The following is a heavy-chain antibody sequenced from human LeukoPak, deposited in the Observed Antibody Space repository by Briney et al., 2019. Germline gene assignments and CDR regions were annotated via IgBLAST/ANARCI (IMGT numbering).Heavy chain of an antibody. CDR1: GFTFSSYS. V-gene: IGHV3-21*01. D-gene: IGHD4-11*01. CDR3: ARESGTVTTCADC. J-gene: IGHJ4*02. CDR2: ISSSSSYI. Sequence: GGSLRLSCAASGFTFSSYSMNWVRQAPGKGLEWVSSISSSSSYIYYADSVKGRFTISRDNAKNSLYLQMNSLRAEDTAVYYCARESGTVTTCADCWGQGTLVTVSS.